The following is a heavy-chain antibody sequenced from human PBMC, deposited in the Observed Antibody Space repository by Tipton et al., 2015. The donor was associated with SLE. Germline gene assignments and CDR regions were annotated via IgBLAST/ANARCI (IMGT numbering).Heavy chain of an antibody. CDR1: GGSISRYY. D-gene: IGHD3-10*01. V-gene: IGHV4-59*01. CDR2: IYYSGST. J-gene: IGHJ2*01. CDR3: ARLGMTMVQGGLHGCFDP. Sequence: TLSLTCTVSGGSISRYYWSWIRQPPGKGLEWIGYIYYSGSTNYNPSLKSRVTISVDTSQNQFSLKLSSVTAADTAVYYCARLGMTMVQGGLHGCFDPCARCTLGAVSA.